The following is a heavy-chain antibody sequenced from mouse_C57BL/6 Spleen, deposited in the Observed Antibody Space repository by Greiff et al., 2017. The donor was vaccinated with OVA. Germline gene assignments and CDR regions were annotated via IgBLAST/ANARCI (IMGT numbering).Heavy chain of an antibody. CDR1: GYTFTDYY. CDR3: ARNDYDDYFDY. J-gene: IGHJ2*01. V-gene: IGHV1-19*01. D-gene: IGHD2-4*01. Sequence: VQLQQSGPVLVKPGASVKMSCKASGYTFTDYYMNWVKQSHGKSLEWIGVINPYNGGTSYNQKFKGKATLTVDKSSSTAYMELNSLTSEDSAVYYCARNDYDDYFDYWGQGTTLTVSS. CDR2: INPYNGGT.